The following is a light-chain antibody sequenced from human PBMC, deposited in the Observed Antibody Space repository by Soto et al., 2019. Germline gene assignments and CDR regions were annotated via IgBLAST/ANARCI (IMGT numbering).Light chain of an antibody. CDR2: AVS. Sequence: IQMTQFPSSLSASVGARVTITCRAGQTVIRYLNWYQQKPGRAPNLLIYAVSNLQSGVPSRFSGSGSGTACTLTISDLAPDDFATDYCQQRYSTLCTFSPGTKVEIK. J-gene: IGKJ3*01. CDR3: QQRYSTLCT. V-gene: IGKV1-39*01. CDR1: QTVIRY.